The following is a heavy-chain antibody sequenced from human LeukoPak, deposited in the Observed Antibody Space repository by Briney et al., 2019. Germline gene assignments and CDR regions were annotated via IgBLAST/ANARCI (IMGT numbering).Heavy chain of an antibody. CDR1: GGSISSYY. D-gene: IGHD1-1*01. CDR3: ARHRGTFAAFDI. Sequence: PSETLSLTCTVSGGSISSYYWSWIRQPPGKGLEWIGYIYYSGSTNYNPSLKSRVTISVDTSKNQFSLKLSSVTAADTAVYYCARHRGTFAAFDIWGQGTMVTVSS. J-gene: IGHJ3*02. CDR2: IYYSGST. V-gene: IGHV4-59*08.